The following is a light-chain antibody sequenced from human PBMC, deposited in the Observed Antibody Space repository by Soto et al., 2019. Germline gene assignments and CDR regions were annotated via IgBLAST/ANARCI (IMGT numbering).Light chain of an antibody. CDR1: QNIHTN. Sequence: EIVMTQSPATLSVSPGERATLSCRAGQNIHTNLAWYQQKPGQAPRLLFYGVYTGATGLHARFSGSGSGTEFTLTIKSLQAEDCAVYYCKQYYNWPRTFGQGTRLEIK. CDR3: KQYYNWPRT. J-gene: IGKJ5*01. V-gene: IGKV3-15*01. CDR2: GVY.